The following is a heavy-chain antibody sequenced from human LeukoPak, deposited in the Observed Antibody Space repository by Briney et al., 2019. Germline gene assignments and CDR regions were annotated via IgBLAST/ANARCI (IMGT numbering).Heavy chain of an antibody. CDR1: GFTFTNYA. J-gene: IGHJ3*02. CDR2: ISASGVMT. V-gene: IGHV3-23*01. Sequence: GGSLRLSCAASGFTFTNYAMTWVRQAPGKGLEWVSSISASGVMTYYADSVKGRFTISRDNSKNTVHLQMNNLRAEDTAMYFCARRLYIVRGAFDIWGQGTMVTVSS. D-gene: IGHD2/OR15-2a*01. CDR3: ARRLYIVRGAFDI.